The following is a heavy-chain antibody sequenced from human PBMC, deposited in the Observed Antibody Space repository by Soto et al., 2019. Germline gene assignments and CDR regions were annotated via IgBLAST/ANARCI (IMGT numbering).Heavy chain of an antibody. CDR2: IYSGGST. V-gene: IGHV3-66*01. Sequence: GGSMRLSCAASGFTVSSNYMSWVRQAPGKGLEWVSVIYSGGSTYYADSVKGRFTISRDNSKNTLYLQMNSLRAEDTALYYCARGPPTGTSPHWGQGTLVTVSS. CDR1: GFTVSSNY. J-gene: IGHJ4*02. CDR3: ARGPPTGTSPH. D-gene: IGHD1-1*01.